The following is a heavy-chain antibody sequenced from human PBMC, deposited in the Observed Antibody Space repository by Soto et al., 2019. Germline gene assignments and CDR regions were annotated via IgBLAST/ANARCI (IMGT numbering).Heavy chain of an antibody. CDR1: GGSISSGGYY. CDR2: IHYMGST. CDR3: ARDGCSGGSCYNNHNWFDP. J-gene: IGHJ5*02. V-gene: IGHV4-31*03. Sequence: QVQLQESGPGLVKPSQTLSLTCTVSGGSISSGGYYWSWIRQHPGKGLEWIGYIHYMGSTYYNPSLRCRVTISVDTSKNQFSLKLSSVTDADTAVYYCARDGCSGGSCYNNHNWFDPWGQGTLVNVSS. D-gene: IGHD2-15*01.